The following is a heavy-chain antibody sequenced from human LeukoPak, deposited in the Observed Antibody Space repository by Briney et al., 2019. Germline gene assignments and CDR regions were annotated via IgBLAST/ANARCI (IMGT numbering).Heavy chain of an antibody. CDR3: AKGHSGWEPDY. V-gene: IGHV3-74*01. D-gene: IGHD6-19*01. CDR2: ISHDGII. CDR1: GFTFSSYV. J-gene: IGHJ4*02. Sequence: PGGSLRLSCETAGFTFSSYVMHWVRRTPGKGLVWVSRISHDGIISYADSVKGRFTISRDNAKNTLILQMNSLRAEDTAVYYCAKGHSGWEPDYWGQGTLVTVSS.